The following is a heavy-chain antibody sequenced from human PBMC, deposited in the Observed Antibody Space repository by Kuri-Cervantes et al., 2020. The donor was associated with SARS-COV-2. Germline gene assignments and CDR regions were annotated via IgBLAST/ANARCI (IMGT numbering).Heavy chain of an antibody. D-gene: IGHD3-3*01. J-gene: IGHJ4*02. Sequence: GGSLRLSCTASGFTFGDYAMSWVRQAPGKGLEWVGFIRSEAYGGTTEYAASVKGRFTISRDDSKSIAYLQMNSLKTEDTAVYYCTRDSLWSGYFNYWGQGTLVTVSS. CDR1: GFTFGDYA. CDR2: IRSEAYGGTT. CDR3: TRDSLWSGYFNY. V-gene: IGHV3-49*04.